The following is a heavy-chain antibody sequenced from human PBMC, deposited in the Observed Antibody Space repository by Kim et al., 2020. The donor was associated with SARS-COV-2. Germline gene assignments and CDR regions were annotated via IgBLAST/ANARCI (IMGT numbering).Heavy chain of an antibody. J-gene: IGHJ6*03. Sequence: SETLSLTCTVSGGSISSYYWSWIRQPPGKGLEWIWYIYYSGSTNYNPSLKSRVTISVDTSKNQFSLKLSSVTAADTAVYYCARVLHDYVYYYYYYMDVWGKGTTVTVSS. D-gene: IGHD4-17*01. V-gene: IGHV4-59*01. CDR3: ARVLHDYVYYYYYYMDV. CDR2: IYYSGST. CDR1: GGSISSYY.